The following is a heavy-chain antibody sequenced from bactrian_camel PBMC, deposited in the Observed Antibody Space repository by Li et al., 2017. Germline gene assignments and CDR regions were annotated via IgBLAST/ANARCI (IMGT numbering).Heavy chain of an antibody. CDR3: ARGLGRVDY. D-gene: IGHD1*01. CDR2: INNGEDEQT. J-gene: IGHJ4*01. Sequence: VQLVESGGGLVRPGGSLKLSCTVSGFAFSTKAMTWVRQAPGKGLEWISTINNGEDEQTYYPDSVKGRFTISRDNAENTLYLQLNSLKTEDTAMYYCARGLGRVDYWGQGTQVTVS. V-gene: IGHV3S31*01. CDR1: GFAFSTKA.